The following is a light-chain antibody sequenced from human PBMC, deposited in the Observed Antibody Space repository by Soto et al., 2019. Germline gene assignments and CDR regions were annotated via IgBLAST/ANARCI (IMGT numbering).Light chain of an antibody. V-gene: IGKV3-15*01. J-gene: IGKJ3*01. CDR3: QHYGT. CDR1: QSLGGN. Sequence: EIVMTQSPATLAVSPGDTATLSCRASQSLGGNLAWYQQKPGQAPRLLIFRASSRAKGVPARFSASGSGTEFTLTVSRLEPEDFAVYFCQHYGTFGPGTKVDLK. CDR2: RAS.